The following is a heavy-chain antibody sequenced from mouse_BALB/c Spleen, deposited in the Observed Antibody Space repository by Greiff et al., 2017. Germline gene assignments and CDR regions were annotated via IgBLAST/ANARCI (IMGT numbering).Heavy chain of an antibody. Sequence: VQLQQSGAELVKPGASVKLSCTASGFNIKDTYMHWVKQRPEQGLEWIGRIDPANGNTKYDPKFQGKATITADTSSNTAYLQLSSLTSEDTAVYYCAKDYGASFDYWGQGTTLTVSS. D-gene: IGHD1-2*01. CDR2: IDPANGNT. V-gene: IGHV14-3*02. J-gene: IGHJ2*01. CDR3: AKDYGASFDY. CDR1: GFNIKDTY.